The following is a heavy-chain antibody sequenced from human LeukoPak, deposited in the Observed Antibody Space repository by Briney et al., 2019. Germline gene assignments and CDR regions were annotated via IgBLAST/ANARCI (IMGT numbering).Heavy chain of an antibody. J-gene: IGHJ4*02. CDR3: AKDPLPIAVAGTATVDY. V-gene: IGHV3-23*01. Sequence: GGSLRLSCAASGFTFSSYAMSWVRQAPGKGLEWVSAISGSGGSTSYADSVKGRFTISRDNSKNTLYLQMNSLRAEDTAVYYCAKDPLPIAVAGTATVDYWGQGTLVTVSS. CDR2: ISGSGGST. CDR1: GFTFSSYA. D-gene: IGHD6-19*01.